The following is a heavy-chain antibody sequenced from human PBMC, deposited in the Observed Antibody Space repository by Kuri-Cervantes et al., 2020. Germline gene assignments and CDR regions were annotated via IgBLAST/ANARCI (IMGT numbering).Heavy chain of an antibody. CDR2: IYNGDRT. CDR3: ARDWSRYGDYVDY. CDR1: GFTVSSNY. D-gene: IGHD4-17*01. Sequence: GESLKISCAASGFTVSSNYMSWVRQAPGMGLEWVSVIYNGDRTYYADSVKGRFTISRDNSKNTLYLQMNSLRAEDTAVYYCARDWSRYGDYVDYWGQGTLVTVSS. V-gene: IGHV3-53*05. J-gene: IGHJ4*02.